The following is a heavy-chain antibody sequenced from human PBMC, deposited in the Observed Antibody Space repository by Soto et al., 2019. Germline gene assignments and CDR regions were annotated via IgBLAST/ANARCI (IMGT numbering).Heavy chain of an antibody. Sequence: CPGLSCAASGFTFRNAGMNGVRKAPGKGLEWVGRIKSKTDGGTTDYAAPVKGRFTISRDDSKNTLYLQMNSLKTEDTAVYYCTTESAAPTYYYDSSGYYYGSPFDYWGQGTPVTVSS. V-gene: IGHV3-15*07. J-gene: IGHJ4*02. CDR1: GFTFRNAG. D-gene: IGHD3-22*01. CDR3: TTESAAPTYYYDSSGYYYGSPFDY. CDR2: IKSKTDGGTT.